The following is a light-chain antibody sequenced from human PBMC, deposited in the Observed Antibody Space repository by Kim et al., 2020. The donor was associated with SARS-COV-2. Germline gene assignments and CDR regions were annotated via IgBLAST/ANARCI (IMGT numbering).Light chain of an antibody. CDR2: ATS. CDR3: QQCQTTPLT. Sequence: APGERATLSCRASQSVSTAYLVWDQQKVGQATRLLLDATSSRANGLPNRFSGSGSETEFSLTISRLEPDDFAVYYCQQCQTTPLTFGGGTKVDIK. V-gene: IGKV3-20*01. J-gene: IGKJ4*01. CDR1: QSVSTAY.